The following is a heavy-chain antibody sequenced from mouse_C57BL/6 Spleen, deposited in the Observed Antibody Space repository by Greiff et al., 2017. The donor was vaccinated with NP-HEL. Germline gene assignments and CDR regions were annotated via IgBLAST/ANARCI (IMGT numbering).Heavy chain of an antibody. Sequence: QVHVKQPGAELVKPGASVKLSCKASGYTFTSYWMQWVKQRPGQGLEWIGEIDPSDSYTNYNQKFKGKATLTVDTSSSTAYMQLSSMTSEDSAVYYCARRGNLPWYFDVWGTGTTVTVSS. CDR3: ARRGNLPWYFDV. V-gene: IGHV1-50*01. CDR1: GYTFTSYW. CDR2: IDPSDSYT. J-gene: IGHJ1*03.